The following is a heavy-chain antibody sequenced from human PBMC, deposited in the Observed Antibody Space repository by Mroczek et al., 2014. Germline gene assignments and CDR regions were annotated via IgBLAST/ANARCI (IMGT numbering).Heavy chain of an antibody. CDR3: ATYSDYGDLKVTYYYYYYMDV. J-gene: IGHJ6*03. D-gene: IGHD4-17*01. V-gene: IGHV3-11*01. CDR1: GFTFSDYY. Sequence: QVQLQQSGGGLVKPGGSLRLSCAASGFTFSDYYMSWIRQAPGKGLEWVSYISSSGSTIYYADSVKGRFTISRDNAKNSLYLQMNSLRAEDTAVYYCATYSDYGDLKVTYYYYYYMDVWGKGTTVTVSS. CDR2: ISSSGSTI.